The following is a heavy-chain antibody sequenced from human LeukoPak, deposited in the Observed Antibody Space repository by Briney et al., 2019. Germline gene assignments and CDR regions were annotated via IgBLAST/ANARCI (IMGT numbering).Heavy chain of an antibody. CDR2: IYTSGST. CDR1: GGSISSYY. D-gene: IGHD6-6*01. J-gene: IGHJ5*02. Sequence: SETLSLTCTVSGGSISSYYWSWIRQPAGEGLEWIGRIYTSGSTNYNPSLKSRVTMSVDTSKNQFSLKLSSVTAADTAVYYCARGRIAARSYNWFDPWGQGTLVTVSS. V-gene: IGHV4-4*07. CDR3: ARGRIAARSYNWFDP.